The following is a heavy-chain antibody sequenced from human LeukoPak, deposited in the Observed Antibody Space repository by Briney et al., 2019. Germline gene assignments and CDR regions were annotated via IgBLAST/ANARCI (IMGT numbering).Heavy chain of an antibody. V-gene: IGHV4-39*01. CDR3: ARQEYCTNGVCYRAIDY. CDR2: IYYSGST. J-gene: IGHJ4*02. D-gene: IGHD2-8*01. CDR1: GGSISSSSYY. Sequence: SETLSLTCTVSGGSISSSSYYWGWIRQPPGKGLEWIGSIYYSGSTYYNPSLKSRVTISVDTSKNQFSLKLSSVTAADTAVYYCARQEYCTNGVCYRAIDYWGQGTLVTVSS.